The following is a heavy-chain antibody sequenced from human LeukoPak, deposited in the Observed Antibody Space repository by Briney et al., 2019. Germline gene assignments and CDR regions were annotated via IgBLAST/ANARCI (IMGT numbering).Heavy chain of an antibody. J-gene: IGHJ4*02. CDR3: ARDPDAITDY. CDR1: GYTFTSYG. V-gene: IGHV1-18*01. CDR2: ISASSGYT. Sequence: ASVKVSCNASGYTFTSYGFSWVRQAPGQGLEWMGWISASSGYTNYAQKLQGRVTMTTDTSTSTAYMELRSLRSDDTAVYYCARDPDAITDYWGQGTLVTVSS. D-gene: IGHD2-21*01.